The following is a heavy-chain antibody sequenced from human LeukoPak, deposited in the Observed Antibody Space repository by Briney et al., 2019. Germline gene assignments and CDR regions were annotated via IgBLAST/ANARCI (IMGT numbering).Heavy chain of an antibody. CDR1: GGLFSGYF. V-gene: IGHV4-34*01. D-gene: IGHD6-6*01. CDR3: ARGDVAARLQT. J-gene: IGHJ4*02. Sequence: SETLSLTCTVYGGLFSGYFWTWIRQPPGKGLEWIGEISHTGSTNYNPSLKSRVTISVDTSKNQFSLKLNSMTAADTAVYYCARGDVAARLQTWGQGTLVTVSS. CDR2: ISHTGST.